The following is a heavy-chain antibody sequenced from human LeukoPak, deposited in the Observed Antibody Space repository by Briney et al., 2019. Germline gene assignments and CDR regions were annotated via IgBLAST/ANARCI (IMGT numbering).Heavy chain of an antibody. D-gene: IGHD1-7*01. V-gene: IGHV3-74*01. J-gene: IGHJ3*02. CDR2: INSDGSST. CDR3: ARDRMGITGTRLGAFDI. Sequence: PPGGSLRLSCAASGFTFSSYWVHWVRQAPGKGLVWVSRINSDGSSTSYADSVKGRFTISRDNAKNTLYLQMNSLRAEDTAVYYCARDRMGITGTRLGAFDIWGQGTMVTVSS. CDR1: GFTFSSYW.